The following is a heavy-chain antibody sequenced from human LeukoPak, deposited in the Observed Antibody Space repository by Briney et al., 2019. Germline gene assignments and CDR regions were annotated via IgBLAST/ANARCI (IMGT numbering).Heavy chain of an antibody. V-gene: IGHV1-18*01. Sequence: GASVKVSCKASGYTFTSYGISWVRQAPGQGLEWMGWSSAYNGNTNYAQKLQGRVTMTTDTSTSTAYMELRSLRSDDTAVYYCARAPLGGIAVAGTKYYFDYWGQGTLVTVSS. J-gene: IGHJ4*02. CDR3: ARAPLGGIAVAGTKYYFDY. D-gene: IGHD6-19*01. CDR1: GYTFTSYG. CDR2: SSAYNGNT.